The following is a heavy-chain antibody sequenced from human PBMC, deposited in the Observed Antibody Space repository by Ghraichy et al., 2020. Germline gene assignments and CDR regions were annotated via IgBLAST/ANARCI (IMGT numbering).Heavy chain of an antibody. CDR2: IYYSGST. J-gene: IGHJ5*02. D-gene: IGHD6-13*01. V-gene: IGHV4-59*01. CDR3: ARVELAAAGTGWFDP. Sequence: SETLSLTCTVSGGSISSYYWSWIRQPPGKGLEWIGYIYYSGSTNYNPSLKSRVIISVDTSKNQFSLKLSSVTAADTAVYYCARVELAAAGTGWFDPWGQGTLVTVSS. CDR1: GGSISSYY.